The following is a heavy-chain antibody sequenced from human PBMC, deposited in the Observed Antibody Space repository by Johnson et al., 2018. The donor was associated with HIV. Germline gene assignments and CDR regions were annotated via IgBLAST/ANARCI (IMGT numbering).Heavy chain of an antibody. Sequence: QVQLVESGGGVVQPGRSLRLSCAASGFTFSRYAMHWVRQAPGKGLEWVAVISYDGSNKYHADSVKGRFTISRDNSKNTLYLQMNSLRAEDTAVYYCAREGYGGNYAFDIWGQGTMVTVSS. CDR1: GFTFSRYA. D-gene: IGHD4-23*01. CDR3: AREGYGGNYAFDI. J-gene: IGHJ3*02. CDR2: ISYDGSNK. V-gene: IGHV3-30-3*01.